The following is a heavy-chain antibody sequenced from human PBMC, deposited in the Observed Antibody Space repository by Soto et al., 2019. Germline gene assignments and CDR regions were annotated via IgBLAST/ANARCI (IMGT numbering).Heavy chain of an antibody. V-gene: IGHV1-69*04. CDR3: ARELGPGAFDI. Sequence: VKVSCKASGGTFSSYTISRVRQAPGQGLEWMGRIIPILGIANYAQKLRGRVTMTTDTSTSTAYMELRSLRSDDTAVYYCARELGPGAFDIWGQGTMVTVSS. CDR1: GGTFSSYT. D-gene: IGHD7-27*01. CDR2: IIPILGIA. J-gene: IGHJ3*02.